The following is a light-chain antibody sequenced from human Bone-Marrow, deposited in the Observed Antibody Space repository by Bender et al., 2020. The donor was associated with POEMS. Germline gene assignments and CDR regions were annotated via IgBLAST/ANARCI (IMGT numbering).Light chain of an antibody. CDR1: SSDVGNYNL. CDR2: DVT. Sequence: QSALTQPRSVSGSPGQSVTISCTGTSSDVGNYNLVSWYQQCPGKAPKLIIHDVTQRPSGVPDRFSGSKSGNTASLTISGLQAEDEGDYYCQSYDNSLGGWVFGGGTKLTVL. V-gene: IGLV2-11*01. CDR3: QSYDNSLGGWV. J-gene: IGLJ3*02.